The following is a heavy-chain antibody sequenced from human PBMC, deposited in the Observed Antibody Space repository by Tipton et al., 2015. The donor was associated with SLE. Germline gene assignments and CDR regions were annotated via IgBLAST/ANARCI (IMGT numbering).Heavy chain of an antibody. V-gene: IGHV4-4*07. CDR3: ARGRGSMGLDD. Sequence: TLSLTCTVSGGSISGYYWNWIRQPAGKGLEWIGHVFRSGNTNYNPSLKSRVTISGDMSKNQFSLTLTSVTAADTAVYYCARGRGSMGLDDWGQGTLVTVSS. J-gene: IGHJ4*02. CDR2: VFRSGNT. CDR1: GGSISGYY. D-gene: IGHD4/OR15-4a*01.